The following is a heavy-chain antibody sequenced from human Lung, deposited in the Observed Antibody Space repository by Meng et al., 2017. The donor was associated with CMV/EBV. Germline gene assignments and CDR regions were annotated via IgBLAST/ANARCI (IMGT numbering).Heavy chain of an antibody. CDR2: ISGDGSDL. V-gene: IGHV3-11*04. CDR3: VRVIRRVGINYYFDY. CDR1: GFPFSNYY. J-gene: IGHJ4*02. D-gene: IGHD1-26*01. Sequence: SCAASGFPFSNYYMSWIRLAPGKGLEWISYISGDGSDLFYGDSVRGRFTISRDNAKNSMYLQINSLRVEDTAVYYCVRVIRRVGINYYFDYWGQGTLVTVSS.